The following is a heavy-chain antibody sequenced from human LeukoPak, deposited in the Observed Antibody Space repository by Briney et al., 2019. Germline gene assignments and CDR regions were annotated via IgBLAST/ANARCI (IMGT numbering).Heavy chain of an antibody. CDR3: AELGITMIGGV. CDR2: IKNDGSDK. Sequence: TGGSLRLSCATSGLTFSNYWMSWVRQAPGKGVEWVANIKNDGSDKYYMDSVEGRFTISRDNAENSLHLQMSSLRAEDTAVYYCAELGITMIGGVWGKGTTVTISS. D-gene: IGHD3-10*02. CDR1: GLTFSNYW. J-gene: IGHJ6*04. V-gene: IGHV3-7*01.